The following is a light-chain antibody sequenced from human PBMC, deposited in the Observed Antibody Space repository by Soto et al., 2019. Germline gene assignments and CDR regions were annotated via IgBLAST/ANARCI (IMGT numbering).Light chain of an antibody. CDR3: QQYGSSPLT. CDR1: QSVSSTY. CDR2: GAS. V-gene: IGKV3-20*01. Sequence: ETGLTQSPGTLSLSPGERAILSCRASQSVSSTYLAWYQQKPGQAPRLLIYGASRRATGIPDRFSGSGSGTDFTLSISRLEPEDFVVYYCQQYGSSPLTFGGGTKVDNK. J-gene: IGKJ4*01.